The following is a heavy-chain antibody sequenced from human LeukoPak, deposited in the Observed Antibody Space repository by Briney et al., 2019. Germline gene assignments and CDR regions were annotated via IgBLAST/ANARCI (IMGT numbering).Heavy chain of an antibody. CDR3: ARQSGFIVGDAFDI. CDR1: GGSISSYY. Sequence: PSETLSLTCTVSGGSISSYYWSWIRQPPGKGLEWIGYIYYSGSTNYNPSLKSRVTISVDTSKNQFSLKLSSVTAADTAVYYCARQSGFIVGDAFDIWGQGTMVTVSS. V-gene: IGHV4-59*08. J-gene: IGHJ3*02. D-gene: IGHD2-15*01. CDR2: IYYSGST.